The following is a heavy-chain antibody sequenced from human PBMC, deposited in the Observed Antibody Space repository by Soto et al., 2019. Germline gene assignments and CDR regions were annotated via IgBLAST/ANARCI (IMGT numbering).Heavy chain of an antibody. Sequence: GGSLRLSCAASGFTFSSYGMHWVRQAPGKGLEWVAVISYDGSNKYYADSVKGRFTISRDNSKNTLYLQMNSLRAEDTAVYYCVGYGSGSYYPRRYYFDEWGQGTLVTVSS. J-gene: IGHJ4*02. D-gene: IGHD3-10*01. CDR3: VGYGSGSYYPRRYYFDE. CDR2: ISYDGSNK. V-gene: IGHV3-30*03. CDR1: GFTFSSYG.